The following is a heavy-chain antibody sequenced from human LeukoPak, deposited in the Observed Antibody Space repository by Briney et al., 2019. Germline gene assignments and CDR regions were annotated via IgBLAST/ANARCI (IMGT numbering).Heavy chain of an antibody. CDR2: IRYDGSHK. J-gene: IGHJ4*02. CDR1: GFTFSSYG. V-gene: IGHV3-30*02. D-gene: IGHD3-10*01. CDR3: AKDLPLLRITMIRGVIGFDY. Sequence: GGSLRLSCAASGFTFSSYGMHWVRQAPGKGLEWVAFIRYDGSHKNYADSVKGRFTISRDNSKNTLYMLMNSLKPEDTAVYYCAKDLPLLRITMIRGVIGFDYWGQGTLVTVSS.